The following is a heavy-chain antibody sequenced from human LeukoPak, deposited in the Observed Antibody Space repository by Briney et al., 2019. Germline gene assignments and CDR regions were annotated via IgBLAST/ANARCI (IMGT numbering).Heavy chain of an antibody. CDR2: IIPILGIA. CDR1: GGTFSSYT. Sequence: SVKVSCKASGGTFSSYTISWLRQAPGQGLEWMGRIIPILGIANYAQKFQGRVTITADKSTSTAYMELSSLRSEDTAVYYCASEYPVVAAIWEPIWGQRTMVTVSS. V-gene: IGHV1-69*02. CDR3: ASEYPVVAAIWEPI. D-gene: IGHD2-15*01. J-gene: IGHJ3*02.